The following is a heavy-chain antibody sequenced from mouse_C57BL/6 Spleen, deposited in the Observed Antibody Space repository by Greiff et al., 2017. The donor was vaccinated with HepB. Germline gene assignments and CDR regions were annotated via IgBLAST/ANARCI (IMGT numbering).Heavy chain of an antibody. CDR2: ISYDGSN. CDR1: GYSITSGYY. CDR3: ARTRGLYAMDY. Sequence: VQLKESGPGLVKPSQSLSLTCSVTGYSITSGYYWNWIRQFPGNKREWMGYISYDGSNNYNPSLKNRISITRDTSKNQFFLKLNSVTTEDTATYYCARTRGLYAMDYWGQGTSVTVSS. J-gene: IGHJ4*01. V-gene: IGHV3-6*01.